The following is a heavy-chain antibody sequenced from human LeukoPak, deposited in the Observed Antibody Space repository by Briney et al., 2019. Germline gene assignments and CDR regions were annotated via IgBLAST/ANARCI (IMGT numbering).Heavy chain of an antibody. CDR1: GGSISSYY. Sequence: SETLSLTCTVSGGSISSYYWSWIRQPPGKGLEYIGYIYNSGSTSYNPSLKSRVSISVDTSKNQFSLKLSSVTAADTAVYYCAKLGSFYYYMDVWGKGTTVTVSS. CDR2: IYNSGST. CDR3: AKLGSFYYYMDV. D-gene: IGHD3-16*01. J-gene: IGHJ6*03. V-gene: IGHV4-59*12.